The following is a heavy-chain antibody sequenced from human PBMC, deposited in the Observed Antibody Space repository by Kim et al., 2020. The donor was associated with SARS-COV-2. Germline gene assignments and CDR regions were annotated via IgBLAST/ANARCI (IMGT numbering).Heavy chain of an antibody. CDR2: T. CDR3: ARLFGLYYFDY. Sequence: TNETPSLNGRDTSSVDTSKNQFALKLSSVTAADSAVYYCARLFGLYYFDYWGQGTLVTVSS. J-gene: IGHJ4*02. D-gene: IGHD2-15*01. V-gene: IGHV4-59*08.